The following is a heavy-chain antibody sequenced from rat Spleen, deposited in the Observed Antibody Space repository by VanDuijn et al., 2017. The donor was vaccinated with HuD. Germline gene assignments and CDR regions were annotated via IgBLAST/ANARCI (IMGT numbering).Heavy chain of an antibody. Sequence: EVQLQESGPGLVKPSQSLSLTCSVTGYSITSSYRWNWIRKFPGNKLEWMGYINSAGNTNYNPTLKSRISINRDTSKNQFFLQVNSVTTEDTGTYYCARCGAAISTPHYVMDAWGQGASVTVSS. CDR1: GYSITSSYR. CDR3: ARCGAAISTPHYVMDA. D-gene: IGHD1-2*01. V-gene: IGHV3-3*01. CDR2: INSAGNT. J-gene: IGHJ4*01.